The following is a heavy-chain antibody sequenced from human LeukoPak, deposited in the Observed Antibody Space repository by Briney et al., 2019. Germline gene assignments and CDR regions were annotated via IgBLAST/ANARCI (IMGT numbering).Heavy chain of an antibody. CDR2: ISGSGDST. V-gene: IGHV3-23*01. J-gene: IGHJ2*01. CDR3: AKEATVTSFWYFDL. CDR1: GFTFSSYA. Sequence: GGSLRLSCAASGFTFSSYAINWVRQAPGRGLEWVSRISGSGDSTYYPDSVEGRFTISRDNSKNTLYLQMNSLRVEDTAVYYCAKEATVTSFWYFDLWGRGTLVTVSS. D-gene: IGHD4-17*01.